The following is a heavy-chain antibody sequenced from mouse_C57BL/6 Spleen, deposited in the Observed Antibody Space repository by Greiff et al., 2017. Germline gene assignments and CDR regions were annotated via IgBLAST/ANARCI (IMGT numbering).Heavy chain of an antibody. CDR3: ARGNYYGSNPYYFDY. J-gene: IGHJ2*01. CDR1: GYTFTDYY. V-gene: IGHV1-26*01. CDR2: INPNNGGT. D-gene: IGHD1-1*01. Sequence: EVQLQQSGPELVKPGASVKISCKASGYTFTDYYMNWVKQSHGKSLEWIGDINPNNGGTSYNQKFKGKATLTVDKSSSTAYMELRSLTSEDSAVYYCARGNYYGSNPYYFDYWGQGTTLTVSS.